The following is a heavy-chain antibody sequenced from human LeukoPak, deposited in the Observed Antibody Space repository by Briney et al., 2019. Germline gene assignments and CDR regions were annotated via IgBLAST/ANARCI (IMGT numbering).Heavy chain of an antibody. D-gene: IGHD6-19*01. CDR1: GGTFSSYA. J-gene: IGHJ4*02. V-gene: IGHV1-2*02. CDR2: INPNSGGT. Sequence: ASVKVSCKASGGTFSSYAISWVRQAPGQGLEWMGWINPNSGGTNYAQKFQGRVTMTRDTSISTAYMELSRLRSDDTAVYYCARDGGRSGWELFDCWGQGTLVTVSS. CDR3: ARDGGRSGWELFDC.